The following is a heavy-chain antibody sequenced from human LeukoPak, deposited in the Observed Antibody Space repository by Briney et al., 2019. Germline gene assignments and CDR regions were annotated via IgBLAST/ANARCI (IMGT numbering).Heavy chain of an antibody. CDR3: ARDLQASNYNYWSGYFPLAF. Sequence: ASVKVSCKAYGYSFASYGITWVRQAPGKGLEWMGWISAYSGRTNYVEKFKGRLTLTTDTFTRTAYMELRGLTSDDTATYFCARDLQASNYNYWSGYFPLAFWGQGTLITASS. D-gene: IGHD3-3*01. CDR2: ISAYSGRT. CDR1: GYSFASYG. V-gene: IGHV1-18*01. J-gene: IGHJ4*02.